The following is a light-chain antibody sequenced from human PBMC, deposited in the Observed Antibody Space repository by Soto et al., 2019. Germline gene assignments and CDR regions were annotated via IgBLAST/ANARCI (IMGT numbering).Light chain of an antibody. Sequence: EIAMTQSPATLSVSLGERATLSCRASQYSSNNLAWYQQRHGQAPSLRIYGASTRDTGVPARFSGSGYGTYFLLIIIGLPAEDSAVYYCQQYNHWSSITFGQGTRLEIK. J-gene: IGKJ5*01. CDR1: QYSSNN. CDR2: GAS. CDR3: QQYNHWSSIT. V-gene: IGKV3-15*01.